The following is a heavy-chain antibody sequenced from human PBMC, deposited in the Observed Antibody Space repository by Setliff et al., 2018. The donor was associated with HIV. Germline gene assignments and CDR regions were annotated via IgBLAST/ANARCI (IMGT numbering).Heavy chain of an antibody. CDR1: GGTSSTHA. J-gene: IGHJ3*02. CDR2: IISILEIT. CDR3: AGPRGDEAFDI. V-gene: IGHV1-69*10. Sequence: SVKVSCKASGGTSSTHAMNWVRQAPGQGLEWMGQIISILEITDYAQKFQGRLTITADEPTNTIYMELSGLRSENTAVYYCAGPRGDEAFDIWGQGTMVTVSS. D-gene: IGHD3-10*01.